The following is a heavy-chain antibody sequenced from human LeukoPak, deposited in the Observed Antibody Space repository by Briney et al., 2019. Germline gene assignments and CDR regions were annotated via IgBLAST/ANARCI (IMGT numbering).Heavy chain of an antibody. CDR1: GGSISSSNW. J-gene: IGHJ3*02. CDR2: IYHSGST. V-gene: IGHV4-4*02. CDR3: ASRLRYSFGAFDI. Sequence: PSGTLSLTCGVSGGSISSSNWWSWVRQPPGKGLEWIGEIYHSGSTNYNPSLKSRVTISVDTSKNQFSLKLSSVTAADTAVYYCASRLRYSFGAFDIWGQGTMVTVSS. D-gene: IGHD3-9*01.